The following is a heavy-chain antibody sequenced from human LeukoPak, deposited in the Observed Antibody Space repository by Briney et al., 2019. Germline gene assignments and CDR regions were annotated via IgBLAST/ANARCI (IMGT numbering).Heavy chain of an antibody. CDR2: MNPNSGNT. J-gene: IGHJ3*02. Sequence: ASVKVSCKASGYTFTSYDINWVRQATGQGLEWMGWMNPNSGNTGYAQKLQGRVTMTRNTSISTAYMELSSLRSEDTAVYYCARGWYYDILTGYYSDAFDIWGQGTMVTVSS. V-gene: IGHV1-8*02. CDR3: ARGWYYDILTGYYSDAFDI. D-gene: IGHD3-9*01. CDR1: GYTFTSYD.